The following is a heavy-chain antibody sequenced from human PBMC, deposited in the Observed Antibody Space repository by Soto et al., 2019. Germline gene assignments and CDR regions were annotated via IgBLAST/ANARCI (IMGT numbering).Heavy chain of an antibody. Sequence: LSLPCAVSGGSITSGGYSWGWIRQPPGQGLEWIGYMYHSGNTYYNPSLKGRVTISLDHSRNQFSLRLNSVTAADTAVYYCARGISVKSLVHGDASDKCYFDSWGRGTLVTVSS. CDR3: ARGISVKSLVHGDASDKCYFDS. D-gene: IGHD2-21*01. CDR2: MYHSGNT. V-gene: IGHV4-30-2*01. J-gene: IGHJ4*02. CDR1: GGSITSGGYS.